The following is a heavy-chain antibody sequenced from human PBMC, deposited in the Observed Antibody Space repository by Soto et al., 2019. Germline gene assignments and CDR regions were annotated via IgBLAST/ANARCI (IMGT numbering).Heavy chain of an antibody. CDR3: ATHPRGAAAGTVQGGQNWFDP. Sequence: SETLSLTCAVYGGSFSGYYWSWIRQPPGKGLEWIGEINHSGSTNYNPSLKSRVTISVDTSKNQFSLRLSSVTAADTAVYYCATHPRGAAAGTVQGGQNWFDPWGQGTLVTVSS. D-gene: IGHD6-13*01. CDR1: GGSFSGYY. V-gene: IGHV4-34*01. J-gene: IGHJ5*02. CDR2: INHSGST.